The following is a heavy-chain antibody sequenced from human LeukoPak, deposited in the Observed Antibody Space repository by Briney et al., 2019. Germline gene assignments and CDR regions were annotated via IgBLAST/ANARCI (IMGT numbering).Heavy chain of an antibody. V-gene: IGHV5-51*01. J-gene: IGHJ6*02. CDR1: GYIFVDYW. CDR2: IFPHDSDI. D-gene: IGHD2-2*02. Sequence: GESLKISCQGSGYIFVDYWIGWVRPLPGKGPEGRGIIFPHDSDIKYSPSFQGQVTFSVDKSISTAYVQWSSLKASDTAIYYCARHGIKGCNSVNCYTSFYYYGMDVWGQGTTVTVSS. CDR3: ARHGIKGCNSVNCYTSFYYYGMDV.